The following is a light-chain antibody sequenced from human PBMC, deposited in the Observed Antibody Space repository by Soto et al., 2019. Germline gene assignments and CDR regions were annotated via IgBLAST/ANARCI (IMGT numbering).Light chain of an antibody. CDR2: GAS. V-gene: IGKV3-15*01. CDR1: QSVSSN. J-gene: IGKJ2*01. CDR3: QQYTNWPYT. Sequence: EIVMTQSPATLSVSPGERATLSCRASQSVSSNLAWYQQKPGQAPRLLIYGASTRATGIPARFSGSGSGTEFTLTVRSLQSEDFAVYYCQQYTNWPYTFGQGTKLEIK.